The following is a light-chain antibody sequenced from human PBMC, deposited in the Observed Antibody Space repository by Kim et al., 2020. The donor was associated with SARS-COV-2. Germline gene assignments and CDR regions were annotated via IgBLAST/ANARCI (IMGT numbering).Light chain of an antibody. Sequence: NFMLTQAPSVSESPGKTVILACARSSGSIAFNYVQWYQQRPGSPPTTVIYNNNKRPSGVPGRFSGSIDSSTNSASLTISGLETEDEADYYCQSYDSTDEVSGGGTQLTVL. CDR1: SGSIAFNY. V-gene: IGLV6-57*01. J-gene: IGLJ3*02. CDR2: NNN. CDR3: QSYDSTDEV.